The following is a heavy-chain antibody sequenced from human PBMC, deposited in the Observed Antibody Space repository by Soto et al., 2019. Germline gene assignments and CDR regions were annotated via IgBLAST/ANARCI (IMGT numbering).Heavy chain of an antibody. CDR1: GGTFSSYA. CDR3: ARGDSLLRPFDY. Sequence: SVKVCCKASGGTFSSYAISWVRQAPGQGLEWMGGIIPIFGTANYAQKFQGRVTITADESTSTAYMELSSLRSEDTAVYYCARGDSLLRPFDYWGQGTLGTVSS. V-gene: IGHV1-69*13. J-gene: IGHJ4*02. CDR2: IIPIFGTA. D-gene: IGHD2-2*01.